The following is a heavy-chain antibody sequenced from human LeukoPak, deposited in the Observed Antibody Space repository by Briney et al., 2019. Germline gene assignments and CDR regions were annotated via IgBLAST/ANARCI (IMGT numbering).Heavy chain of an antibody. CDR1: GYSFIKYG. CDR2: ISVNNGDT. D-gene: IGHD6-19*01. J-gene: IGHJ3*02. CDR3: AREGYTSGFPFDI. Sequence: ASVKVSCKASGYSFIKYGISWVRQSPGQGLEWMGWISVNNGDTNFAQKLQGRVTMTTDTSTSTAYMELRSLRSDDTAVYYCAREGYTSGFPFDIWGQGTMVTVSS. V-gene: IGHV1-18*01.